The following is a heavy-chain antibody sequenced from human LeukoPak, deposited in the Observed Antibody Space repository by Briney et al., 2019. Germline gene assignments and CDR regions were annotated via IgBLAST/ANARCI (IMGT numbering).Heavy chain of an antibody. V-gene: IGHV5-51*01. CDR1: GYSFSSHW. Sequence: GVARQSSSQGSGYSFSSHWIACARQMTRKGRGWMGVIFPGDSDTTYSPSFQGQVTISVDKFISTAYLQWGSLRASDTAMYYCARQGGRGSGSYLAYWGQGTVVTVSS. D-gene: IGHD3-10*01. J-gene: IGHJ4*02. CDR2: IFPGDSDT. CDR3: ARQGGRGSGSYLAY.